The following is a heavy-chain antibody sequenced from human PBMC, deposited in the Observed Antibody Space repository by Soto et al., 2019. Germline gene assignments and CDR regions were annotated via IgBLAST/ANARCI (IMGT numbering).Heavy chain of an antibody. D-gene: IGHD5-18*01. Sequence: EVQLVESGGGLVEPGGSLTLSCAASGFSFSSYTMDWVRQAPGKGLQWVSSISITGSYIYYADSVKGRFAISRDTAQNSLYLHMNSLRGEDTAVYYCARGAIRGYSYGHSDYWGQGTLVTVSS. CDR1: GFSFSSYT. V-gene: IGHV3-21*02. J-gene: IGHJ4*02. CDR2: ISITGSYI. CDR3: ARGAIRGYSYGHSDY.